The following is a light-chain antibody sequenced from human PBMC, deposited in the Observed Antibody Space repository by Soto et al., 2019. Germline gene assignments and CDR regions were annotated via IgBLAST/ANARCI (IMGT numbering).Light chain of an antibody. Sequence: DIQMTQSPSSLSASVGDRVTITCRASQTISNYLNWYQQQPGKAPKLLIYAASSLQSGVPSRFSGSGSGTDFTLTISSLQPEDFATYYCQQCYSSPLTFGRGTKVDNK. CDR1: QTISNY. CDR3: QQCYSSPLT. CDR2: AAS. J-gene: IGKJ4*01. V-gene: IGKV1-39*01.